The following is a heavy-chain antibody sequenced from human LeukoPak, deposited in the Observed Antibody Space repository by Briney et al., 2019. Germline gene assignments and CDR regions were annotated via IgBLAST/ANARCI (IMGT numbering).Heavy chain of an antibody. V-gene: IGHV1-18*01. Sequence: ASVKVSCKASGYTFTSYGISWVRQAPGQGLEWMGWISAYNGNTNYAQKLQGRVTMTTDTSTSTAYMELSSLRSEDTAVYYCARPHGADYYDSSGYSNYYYYYGMDVWGQGTTVAVSS. CDR1: GYTFTSYG. J-gene: IGHJ6*02. CDR2: ISAYNGNT. CDR3: ARPHGADYYDSSGYSNYYYYYGMDV. D-gene: IGHD3-22*01.